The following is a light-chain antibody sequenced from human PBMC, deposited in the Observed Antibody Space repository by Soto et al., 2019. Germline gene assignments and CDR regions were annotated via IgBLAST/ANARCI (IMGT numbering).Light chain of an antibody. CDR2: GAS. J-gene: IGKJ2*01. CDR1: QTIGSSY. CDR3: QQYGGSPRT. V-gene: IGKV3-20*01. Sequence: EIVLTQSPGTLSLSPGERATLSCRASQTIGSSYLAWYQQKPGQAPRLLIFGASNRATGIPDRFSGSGSGTDYTLTISRLEPEDFAVYYCQQYGGSPRTFGQGTKLEIK.